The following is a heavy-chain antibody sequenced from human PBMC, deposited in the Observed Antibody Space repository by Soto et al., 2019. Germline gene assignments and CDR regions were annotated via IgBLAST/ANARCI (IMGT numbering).Heavy chain of an antibody. CDR2: INPNSGGT. CDR1: GYTFTGYY. CDR3: ARDILPGGNARYYYYYGKDV. V-gene: IGHV1-2*04. D-gene: IGHD2-21*01. Sequence: GSVKISCQSSGYTFTGYYMDWVRQAPRQALEWMGWINPNSGGTNYAHKFQGWFTMTRDTSISTAYMALSRLRSDDTAVYYCARDILPGGNARYYYYYGKDVWGQGTAVTVSS. J-gene: IGHJ6*02.